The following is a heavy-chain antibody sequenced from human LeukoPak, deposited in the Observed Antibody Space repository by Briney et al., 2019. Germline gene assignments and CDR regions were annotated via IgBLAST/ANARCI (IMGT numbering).Heavy chain of an antibody. CDR2: IYYSGST. CDR3: ARATVIMQYYYMDV. D-gene: IGHD4-17*01. J-gene: IGHJ6*03. CDR1: GGSIISSSYY. V-gene: IGHV4-39*07. Sequence: SEPLSLPCTASGGSIISSSYYWGWIRQPPGKGLEWIGSIYYSGSTYYNPSLKSRVTISVDTSKNQFSLKLSSVTAADTAVYYCARATVIMQYYYMDVWGKGTTVTVSS.